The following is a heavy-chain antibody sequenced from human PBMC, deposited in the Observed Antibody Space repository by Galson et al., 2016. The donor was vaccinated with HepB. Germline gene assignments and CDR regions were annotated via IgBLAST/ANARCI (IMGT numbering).Heavy chain of an antibody. J-gene: IGHJ5*02. CDR3: ARDLGMATIDH. CDR1: GFTLSSHG. Sequence: SLRLSCAASGFTLSSHGMHWVRQAPGKGLEWVAVIYFDGSNKYYADSVKGRFTISRDNSKNTLYLQMHSLRADDTAVYYCARDLGMATIDHWGQGTLVTVSS. D-gene: IGHD5-24*01. CDR2: IYFDGSNK. V-gene: IGHV3-33*01.